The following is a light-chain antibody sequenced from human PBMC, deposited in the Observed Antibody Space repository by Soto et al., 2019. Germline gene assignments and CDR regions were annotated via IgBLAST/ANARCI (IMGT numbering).Light chain of an antibody. J-gene: IGKJ5*01. V-gene: IGKV1-5*03. Sequence: DIPMTQSPSTLSASVGDRVTITCRASQSISSWLAWYQQKPGKAPKLLIYKASSLESGVPSRFSGSGSGTEFTLTISSLQPDDFATYYCQHGITFGQGTRLEIK. CDR2: KAS. CDR1: QSISSW. CDR3: QHGIT.